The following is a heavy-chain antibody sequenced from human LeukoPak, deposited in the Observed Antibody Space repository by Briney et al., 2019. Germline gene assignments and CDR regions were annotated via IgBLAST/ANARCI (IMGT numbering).Heavy chain of an antibody. Sequence: SVKVSCKASGGTFSSYTISWVRQAPGQGLEWMGRIIPILGIANYAQKFQGRVAITADKSTSTAYMELSSLRSEDTAVYYCAREGSGGRYYYYMDVWGKGTTVTVSS. J-gene: IGHJ6*03. V-gene: IGHV1-69*04. CDR2: IIPILGIA. CDR1: GGTFSSYT. CDR3: AREGSGGRYYYYMDV. D-gene: IGHD3-16*01.